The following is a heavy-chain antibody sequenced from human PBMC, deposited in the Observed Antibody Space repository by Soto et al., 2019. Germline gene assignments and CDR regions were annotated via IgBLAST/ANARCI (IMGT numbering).Heavy chain of an antibody. Sequence: PGGSLRLSCAASGFTFSNYGMHWVRQAPGKGLEWVAFISDDGSNKYYADSMKGRFTMSRDNSKRTLYLQMSSLRVEDTAVYYCTKRRNVLRFLEWSSGMEVWGQGNTVTV. CDR2: ISDDGSNK. CDR1: GFTFSNYG. D-gene: IGHD3-3*01. CDR3: TKRRNVLRFLEWSSGMEV. V-gene: IGHV3-30*18. J-gene: IGHJ6*02.